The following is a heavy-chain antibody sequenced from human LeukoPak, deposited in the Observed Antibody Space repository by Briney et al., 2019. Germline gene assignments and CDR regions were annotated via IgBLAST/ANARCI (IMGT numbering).Heavy chain of an antibody. CDR1: GGSISSGEYY. D-gene: IGHD3-10*01. CDR3: ARDSMVRGVLTAFDI. CDR2: IYYIGST. V-gene: IGHV4-30-4*08. Sequence: SETLSLTCTVSGGSISSGEYYWSWICQPPGKGLEWIGYIYYIGSTYYNPSLKSRVTISVDTSKNQFSLKLSSVSAADTAVYYCARDSMVRGVLTAFDIWGQGTMVTVSS. J-gene: IGHJ3*02.